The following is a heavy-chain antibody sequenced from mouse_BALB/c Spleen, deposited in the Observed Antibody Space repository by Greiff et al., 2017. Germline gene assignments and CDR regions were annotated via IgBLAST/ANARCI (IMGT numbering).Heavy chain of an antibody. CDR3: ARYWDGLKPVFDY. CDR1: GYSITSDYA. J-gene: IGHJ2*01. V-gene: IGHV3-2*02. CDR2: ISYSGST. D-gene: IGHD4-1*01. Sequence: EVKLVESGPGLVKPSQSLSLTCTVTGYSITSDYAWNWIRQFPGNKLEWMGYISYSGSTSYNPSLKSRISITRDTSKNQFFLQLNSVTTEDTATYYCARYWDGLKPVFDYWGQGTTLTVSS.